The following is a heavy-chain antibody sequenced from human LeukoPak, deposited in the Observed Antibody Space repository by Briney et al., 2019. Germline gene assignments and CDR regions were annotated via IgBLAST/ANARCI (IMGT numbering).Heavy chain of an antibody. D-gene: IGHD1-26*01. CDR2: ISAYNGNT. V-gene: IGHV1-18*01. J-gene: IGHJ4*02. CDR1: GYTLTRYG. CDR3: ARVADPYSGSYFDY. Sequence: ASVKVSCKASGYTLTRYGISWVRQAPGQGLEWMGWISAYNGNTNYAQKLQGRVTMTTDTSTSTAYMELRSLRSDDTAVYYCARVADPYSGSYFDYWGQGTLVTVSS.